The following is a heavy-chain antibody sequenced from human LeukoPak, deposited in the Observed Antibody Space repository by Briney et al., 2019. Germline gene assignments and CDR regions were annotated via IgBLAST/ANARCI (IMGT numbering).Heavy chain of an antibody. CDR3: ARDGWEPTPRAFDI. CDR1: GFTFSDYY. V-gene: IGHV3-11*04. D-gene: IGHD1-26*01. Sequence: GGSLRLSCAASGFTFSDYYMSWIRQAPGKGLEWVSYISISGNTIYYADSVKGRFTISRDNAKNSLYLQMNSLRAEDTAVYYCARDGWEPTPRAFDIWGQGTMVTVSS. CDR2: ISISGNTI. J-gene: IGHJ3*02.